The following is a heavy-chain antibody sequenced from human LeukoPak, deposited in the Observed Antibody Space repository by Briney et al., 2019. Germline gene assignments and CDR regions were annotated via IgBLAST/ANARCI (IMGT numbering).Heavy chain of an antibody. CDR3: ARETLISYSSSYFDY. D-gene: IGHD6-13*01. J-gene: IGHJ4*02. CDR1: GGSISSGSYY. CDR2: IYTSGST. V-gene: IGHV4-61*02. Sequence: PSETLSLTCTVSGGSISSGSYYWSWIRQPAGKGLEWIGRIYTSGSTNYNPSLKSRVTISVDTSKNQFSLKLSSVTAADTAVYYCARETLISYSSSYFDYWGQGTLVTVSS.